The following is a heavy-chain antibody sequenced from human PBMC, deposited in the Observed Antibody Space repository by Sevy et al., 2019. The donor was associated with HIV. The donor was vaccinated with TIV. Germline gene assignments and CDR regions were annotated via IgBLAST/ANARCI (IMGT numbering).Heavy chain of an antibody. Sequence: ASVKVSCKASGYTFTGYYMHWVRQAPGQGLEWMGWINPNSGGTNYAQTFQGRVTMTRETSISTAYMELSRLRSDDTAVYYCARDQQAPRYYYDSSGYYDYWGQGTLVTVSS. CDR2: INPNSGGT. D-gene: IGHD3-22*01. CDR1: GYTFTGYY. CDR3: ARDQQAPRYYYDSSGYYDY. J-gene: IGHJ4*02. V-gene: IGHV1-2*02.